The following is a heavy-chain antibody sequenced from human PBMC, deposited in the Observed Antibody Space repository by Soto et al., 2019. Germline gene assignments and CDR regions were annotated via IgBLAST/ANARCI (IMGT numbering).Heavy chain of an antibody. D-gene: IGHD3-16*01. V-gene: IGHV3-7*01. J-gene: IGHJ4*02. CDR3: VCGGNFFIY. Sequence: EVQLVESGGGLVQPGGPLRLSCAASGFTFSTYWMTWVRQPPGKGLEWVANMDQDGSETSYVDSVRGRFTVSRDNAKNSLYLQMNSLRVEDTAVYYCVCGGNFFIYWGQGTLVTVSP. CDR2: MDQDGSET. CDR1: GFTFSTYW.